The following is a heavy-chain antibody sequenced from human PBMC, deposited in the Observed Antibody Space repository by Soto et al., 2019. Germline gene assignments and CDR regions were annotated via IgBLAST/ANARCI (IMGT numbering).Heavy chain of an antibody. CDR1: GFTISGKKY. CDR2: LYDIDGS. V-gene: IGHV3-53*01. J-gene: IGHJ3*01. D-gene: IGHD1-1*01. CDR3: ATWHEREHAYDV. Sequence: DVQLVESGGGLIQPGKSLRLSCGAFGFTISGKKYVAWVRQAPGKGLEWVSALYDIDGSFYADSVKGRFTTSSDSSKTTVYLQMNDLRPDDTAVYYCATWHEREHAYDVWGLGTTVTVSS.